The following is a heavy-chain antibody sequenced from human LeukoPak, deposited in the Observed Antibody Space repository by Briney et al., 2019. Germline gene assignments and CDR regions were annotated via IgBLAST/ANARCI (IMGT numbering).Heavy chain of an antibody. CDR3: ARVRGGSGRSYAADAFDI. V-gene: IGHV3-74*01. Sequence: GGSLRLSCAASRSTFSNYWMHWVRQAPGKGLVWVSRIYNDGSSTSYADSVKGRFTISRDNAKSTLYLQMNSLRAEDTAVYYCARVRGGSGRSYAADAFDIWGQGTMVTVSS. J-gene: IGHJ3*02. CDR1: RSTFSNYW. D-gene: IGHD1-26*01. CDR2: IYNDGSST.